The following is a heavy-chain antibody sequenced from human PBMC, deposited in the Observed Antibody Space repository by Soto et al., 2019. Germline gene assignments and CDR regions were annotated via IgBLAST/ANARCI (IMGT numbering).Heavy chain of an antibody. CDR2: ISPYTGNT. D-gene: IGHD6-13*01. CDR3: ARDRTAAGTVDY. V-gene: IGHV1-18*04. J-gene: IGHJ4*02. Sequence: ASVKVSCKASGYTFTSHGISCVRQAPGQVLEWMGWISPYTGNTNYAQNLQGRVTMTTDTSTNTAYMELGSLRSDDTAVYYCARDRTAAGTVDYWGQGTLVTVSS. CDR1: GYTFTSHG.